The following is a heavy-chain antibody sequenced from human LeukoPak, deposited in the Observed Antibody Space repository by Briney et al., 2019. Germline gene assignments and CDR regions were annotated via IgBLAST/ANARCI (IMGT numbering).Heavy chain of an antibody. CDR2: INPSGGST. D-gene: IGHD3-3*01. Sequence: ASVKVSCKASGYTFTSYYMHWVRQAPGQGLEWMGIINPSGGSTSYAQKFQGRVTMTRDTSTSTVYMELSSLRSEDTAVYYCARGPQAADFPASYFDYWSQGTLVTVSS. J-gene: IGHJ4*02. CDR1: GYTFTSYY. V-gene: IGHV1-46*01. CDR3: ARGPQAADFPASYFDY.